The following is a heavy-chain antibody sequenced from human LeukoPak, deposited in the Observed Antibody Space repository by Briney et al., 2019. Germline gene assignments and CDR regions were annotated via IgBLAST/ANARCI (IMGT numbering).Heavy chain of an antibody. CDR1: GLTFSSYG. Sequence: GGSLRLSCAASGLTFSSYGMHWVRQAPGKGLEWVAVIWYDGSIKYYADSVKGRFTISRDNSKNTLYLQMNSLRAEDTAVYYCASAASPFDNWGQGTLVTVSS. V-gene: IGHV3-33*01. J-gene: IGHJ4*02. CDR3: ASAASPFDN. CDR2: IWYDGSIK. D-gene: IGHD6-6*01.